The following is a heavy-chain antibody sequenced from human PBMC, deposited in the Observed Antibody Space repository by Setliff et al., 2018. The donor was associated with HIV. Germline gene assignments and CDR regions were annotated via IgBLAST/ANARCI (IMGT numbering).Heavy chain of an antibody. CDR1: GYTFAAYY. CDR2: INPGSGDT. CDR3: ARVLSVTMIRGAHGY. Sequence: GGPVKVSCKASGYTFAAYYIHWLRQAPGQGLEWMGWINPGSGDTNYAQKFQGRVTMTSDTSTRTVYMELSSLTSDDTAVYFCARVLSVTMIRGAHGYWGQGTLVTVSS. V-gene: IGHV1-2*02. D-gene: IGHD3-10*01. J-gene: IGHJ4*02.